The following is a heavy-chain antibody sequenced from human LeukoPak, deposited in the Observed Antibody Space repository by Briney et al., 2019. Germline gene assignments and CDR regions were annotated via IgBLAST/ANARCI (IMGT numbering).Heavy chain of an antibody. CDR1: GGSLNDYY. Sequence: SETLSLTCALYGGSLNDYYWSWIRQPPGKGLEWIGEINHRGTTTYNPSLKSRVTISVDTSRRQFSLNLSSVTAADTALYYCASLHQVRGLTVFDYWGQGNLVTVSS. CDR3: ASLHQVRGLTVFDY. J-gene: IGHJ4*02. CDR2: INHRGTT. D-gene: IGHD3-10*01. V-gene: IGHV4-34*01.